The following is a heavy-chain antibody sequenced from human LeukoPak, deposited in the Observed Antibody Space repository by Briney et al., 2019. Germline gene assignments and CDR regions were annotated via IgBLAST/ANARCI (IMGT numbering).Heavy chain of an antibody. J-gene: IGHJ3*02. CDR1: GDSVSSNSAA. D-gene: IGHD3-22*01. V-gene: IGHV6-1*01. CDR2: TYYRSKWYN. CDR3: ARLYYYDSSGYFVRAFDI. Sequence: SQTLSLTCAISGDSVSSNSAAWNWIRQSPSRGLEWLGRTYYRSKWYNDYAVSVKSRITINPDTSKNQFSLQLNSVTPEDTAVYYCARLYYYDSSGYFVRAFDIWGQGTMVTVSS.